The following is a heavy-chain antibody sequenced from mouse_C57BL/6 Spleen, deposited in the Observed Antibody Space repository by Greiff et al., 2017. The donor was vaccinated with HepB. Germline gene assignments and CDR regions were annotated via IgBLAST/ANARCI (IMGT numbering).Heavy chain of an antibody. J-gene: IGHJ2*01. V-gene: IGHV1-64*01. CDR1: GYTFTSYW. CDR3: ARAFLDYDAFDY. D-gene: IGHD2-4*01. CDR2: IHPNSGST. Sequence: QVQLQQPGAELVKPGASVKLSCKASGYTFTSYWMHWVKQRPGQGLEWIGMIHPNSGSTNYNEKFKSKATLTVDKSSSTAYMQLSSLTSEDSAVYYCARAFLDYDAFDYWGQGTTLTVSS.